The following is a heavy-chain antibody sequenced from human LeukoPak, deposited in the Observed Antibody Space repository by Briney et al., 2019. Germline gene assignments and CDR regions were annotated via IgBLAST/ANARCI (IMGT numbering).Heavy chain of an antibody. V-gene: IGHV4-59*01. Sequence: SETLSLTCTVSRGSISSYYWSWLRQPPGKGLEWIGYIYYSGSTNYNPSLKSRVTISVDTSKNQFSLKLSSVTAADTAVYYCAREGPGYDAFDIWGQGTMVTVSS. D-gene: IGHD3-10*01. J-gene: IGHJ3*02. CDR1: RGSISSYY. CDR2: IYYSGST. CDR3: AREGPGYDAFDI.